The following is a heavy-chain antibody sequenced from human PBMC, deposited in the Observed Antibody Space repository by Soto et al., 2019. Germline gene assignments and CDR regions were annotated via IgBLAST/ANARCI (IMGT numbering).Heavy chain of an antibody. Sequence: GGSLRLSCAASGFTFSSYAMSWVRQAPGKGLGWVSAISGSGGSTYYADSVKGRFTISRDNSKNTLFLQMNSLRAEDTAVYYCARIPFDHVWGTDRYSPNFDYWGQGTQVTVSS. V-gene: IGHV3-23*01. D-gene: IGHD3-16*02. CDR3: ARIPFDHVWGTDRYSPNFDY. CDR2: ISGSGGST. CDR1: GFTFSSYA. J-gene: IGHJ4*02.